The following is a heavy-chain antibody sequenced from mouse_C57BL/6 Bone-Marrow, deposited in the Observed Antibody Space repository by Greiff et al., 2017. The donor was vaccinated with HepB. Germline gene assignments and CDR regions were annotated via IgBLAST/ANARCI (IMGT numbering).Heavy chain of an antibody. Sequence: VNLVESGPGLVAPSQSLSITCTVSGFSLTSYGVDWVRQSPGKGLEWLGVIWGVGSTNYNSALKSRLSISKDNSKSQVFLKMNSLQTDDTAMYYCASWGYGSSSAWFAYWGQGTLVTVSA. CDR1: GFSLTSYG. CDR2: IWGVGST. J-gene: IGHJ3*01. V-gene: IGHV2-6*01. D-gene: IGHD1-1*01. CDR3: ASWGYGSSSAWFAY.